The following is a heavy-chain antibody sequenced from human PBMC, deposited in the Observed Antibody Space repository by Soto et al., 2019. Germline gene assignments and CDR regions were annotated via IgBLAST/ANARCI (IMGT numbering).Heavy chain of an antibody. CDR2: IYYSGST. CDR3: ARYYDILTGYVDY. D-gene: IGHD3-9*01. J-gene: IGHJ4*02. CDR1: GGSISSSSYY. Sequence: QLQLQESGPGLVKPSETLSLTCTVSGGSISSSSYYWGWIRQPPGKGLEWIGSIYYSGSTYYNPPLKSRVTISVDTSKNQFSLKLSSVTAADTAVYYCARYYDILTGYVDYWGQGTLVTVSS. V-gene: IGHV4-39*01.